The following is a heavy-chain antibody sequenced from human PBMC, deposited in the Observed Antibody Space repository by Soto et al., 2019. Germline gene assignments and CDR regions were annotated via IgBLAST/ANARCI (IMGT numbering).Heavy chain of an antibody. CDR2: IWYDGSLQ. V-gene: IGHV3-33*06. Sequence: VQMVESGGGVVQPGRSLRLSCAASGFSFENYGMHWVRQAPGRGLEWVAIIWYDGSLQYYAAAVKGRFTISRDNSKNTLCLEMNSLRAEDTAVYYCANLWGDGYNLGQDYNGMDVWGQGTTVIVSS. D-gene: IGHD5-12*01. CDR3: ANLWGDGYNLGQDYNGMDV. CDR1: GFSFENYG. J-gene: IGHJ6*02.